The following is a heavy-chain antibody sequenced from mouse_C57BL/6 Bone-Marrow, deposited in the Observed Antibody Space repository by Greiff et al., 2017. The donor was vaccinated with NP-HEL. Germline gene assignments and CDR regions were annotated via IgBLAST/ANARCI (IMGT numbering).Heavy chain of an antibody. D-gene: IGHD1-1*01. Sequence: LPHPVPALLTPSASLPLSCTASGFTFTSYCMHWVKQPPGQGLEWIGNIIPSIGGTNYFDHFKSKDTLTVDKSSSTDYMQLSSLTSEDSAVYYCAREGGLLLRYWGQGTTLTVSS. CDR3: AREGGLLLRY. CDR1: GFTFTSYC. CDR2: IIPSIGGT. V-gene: IGHV1-53*01. J-gene: IGHJ2*01.